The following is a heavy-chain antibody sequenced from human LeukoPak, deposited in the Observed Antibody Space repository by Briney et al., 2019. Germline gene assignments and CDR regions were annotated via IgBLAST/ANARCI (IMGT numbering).Heavy chain of an antibody. CDR3: ARDPIVVVPAAGYYYYYYGTDV. CDR1: GFTFSSYA. CDR2: ISYDGSNK. Sequence: GGSLRLSCAASGFTFSSYAMHWVRQAPGKGLEWVAVISYDGSNKYYADSVKGRFTISRDNSKNTLYLQMNSLRAEDTAVYYCARDPIVVVPAAGYYYYYYGTDVWGKGTTVTVSS. V-gene: IGHV3-30*04. D-gene: IGHD2-2*01. J-gene: IGHJ6*04.